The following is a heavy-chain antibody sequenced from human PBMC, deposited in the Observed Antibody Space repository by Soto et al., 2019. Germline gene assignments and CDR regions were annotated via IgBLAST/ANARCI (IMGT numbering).Heavy chain of an antibody. CDR3: AKLGFVLMELYYFHQ. J-gene: IGHJ4*01. CDR2: ISGNSGKT. D-gene: IGHD2-8*01. CDR1: GFTFGSYA. V-gene: IGHV3-23*01. Sequence: PGGSLRLSCTASGFTFGSYAMSWVRQAPGKELEWVSTISGNSGKTNYAESVKGRFSISRDNSKNTVHLQLDSLRAEDTAVYFCAKLGFVLMELYYFHQWGHGTLVTVSS.